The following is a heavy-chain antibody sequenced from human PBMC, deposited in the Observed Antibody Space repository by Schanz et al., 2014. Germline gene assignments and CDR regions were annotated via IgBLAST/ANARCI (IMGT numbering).Heavy chain of an antibody. Sequence: QVQLVQSGAEVKKPGSSMKVSCKASGGTFSSYTISWMRQAPGQGLEWMGNIIPVLNIATYAQRFQGRVSITVDTSTNTASMELSSLRSSDTAAYYYASDGVDTAAERNYWGQGTLVTVSS. V-gene: IGHV1-69*04. CDR2: IIPVLNIA. D-gene: IGHD6-13*01. CDR1: GGTFSSYT. J-gene: IGHJ4*02. CDR3: ASDGVDTAAERNY.